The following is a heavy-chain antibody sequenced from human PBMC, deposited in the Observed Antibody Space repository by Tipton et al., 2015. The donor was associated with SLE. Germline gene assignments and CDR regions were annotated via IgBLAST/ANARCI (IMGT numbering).Heavy chain of an antibody. CDR1: GFTVSSNY. D-gene: IGHD3-3*01. Sequence: SLRLSCAASGFTVSSNYMSWVRQAPGKGLEWVSVIYSGGSTYYADSVKGRFTISRDNSKNTLYLQMNSLRAEDTAVYYCARGAPPPFWSGYEYYFDYWGQGTLVTVSS. CDR3: ARGAPPPFWSGYEYYFDY. V-gene: IGHV3-53*01. J-gene: IGHJ4*02. CDR2: IYSGGST.